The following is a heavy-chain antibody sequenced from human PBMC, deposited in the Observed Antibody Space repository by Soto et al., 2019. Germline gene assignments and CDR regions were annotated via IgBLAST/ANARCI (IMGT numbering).Heavy chain of an antibody. J-gene: IGHJ4*02. CDR1: GYTFTNYA. CDR3: EGGMWGATTADYSLHS. Sequence: GASVKVSCKASGYTFTNYAIHWVRQAPGQRLEWMGWINAGNGKTKYSQNFQGRVTITRDTSASIVYMEVNSLRSEDTALYYCEGGMWGATTADYSLHSWGQETLVTVSS. D-gene: IGHD2-21*01. V-gene: IGHV1-3*01. CDR2: INAGNGKT.